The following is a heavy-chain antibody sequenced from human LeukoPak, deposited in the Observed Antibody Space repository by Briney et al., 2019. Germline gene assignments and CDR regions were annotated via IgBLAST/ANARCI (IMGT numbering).Heavy chain of an antibody. J-gene: IGHJ4*02. V-gene: IGHV4-31*03. CDR2: IHPSGML. D-gene: IGHD3-22*01. CDR3: PRGLDSRKLGY. CDR1: GASFSSGDQY. Sequence: SQTLSLTCTVSGASFSSGDQYWSWIRQSPGKGLEWIGSIHPSGMLYNNPSLESRVTISIDTSKNQFSLNLNSVTAADTAVYFCPRGLDSRKLGYWGQGTLVTVSS.